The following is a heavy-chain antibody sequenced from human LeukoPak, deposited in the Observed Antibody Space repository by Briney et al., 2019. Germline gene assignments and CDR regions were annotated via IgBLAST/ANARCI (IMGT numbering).Heavy chain of an antibody. CDR2: ISAYNGNT. Sequence: ASVKVSCKASGYTFTSYGISWVRQAPGQGLEWMGWISAYNGNTNYAQKLQGRVTVTTDTSTSTAYMELTSLRSDDTAVYYCARVCGGSCYGRKGPNWFDPWGQGTLVTVSS. J-gene: IGHJ5*02. V-gene: IGHV1-18*01. CDR3: ARVCGGSCYGRKGPNWFDP. D-gene: IGHD2-15*01. CDR1: GYTFTSYG.